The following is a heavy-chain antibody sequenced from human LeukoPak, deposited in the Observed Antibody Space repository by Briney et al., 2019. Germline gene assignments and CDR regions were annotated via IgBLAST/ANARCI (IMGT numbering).Heavy chain of an antibody. J-gene: IGHJ4*02. V-gene: IGHV3-30*18. CDR1: GFTFSTYG. CDR3: AKGLGGYSYGYGY. D-gene: IGHD5-18*01. CDR2: ISYDGSNK. Sequence: GGSLRLSCAASGFTFSTYGMHWVRQAPGKGLEWVAVISYDGSNKYYADSVKGRFTISRDNSKNTLYLQMNSLRAEDTAVYYCAKGLGGYSYGYGYWGQGTLVTVSS.